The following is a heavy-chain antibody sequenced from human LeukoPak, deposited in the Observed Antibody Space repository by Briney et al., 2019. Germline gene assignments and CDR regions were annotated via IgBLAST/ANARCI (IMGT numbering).Heavy chain of an antibody. Sequence: PGGSLRLSCAASWFSFNIHTMNWVRQAPGKGRGWGSYICFSRAYTYYADSVKGRFTTSRDNAKNSLYLQITSMRAEDTALYYCVSDSQLVFDYWGQGALVTVSS. J-gene: IGHJ4*02. CDR1: WFSFNIHT. CDR3: VSDSQLVFDY. D-gene: IGHD6-6*01. CDR2: ICFSRAYT. V-gene: IGHV3-21*01.